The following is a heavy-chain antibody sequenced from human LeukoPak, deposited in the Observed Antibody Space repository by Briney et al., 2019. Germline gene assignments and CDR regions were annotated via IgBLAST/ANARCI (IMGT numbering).Heavy chain of an antibody. J-gene: IGHJ4*02. CDR1: GFAFSNDR. CDR2: IKSRSHSETT. Sequence: SLRLSCSASGFAFSNDRMSWVPQAPGNGLEWVGRIKSRSHSETTDYAAAVTGRFTISSDDSKNMLYLQMNSLKTDDTAIYYCGHTDYGSTWGQGSLVIV. CDR3: GHTDYGST. V-gene: IGHV3-15*01. D-gene: IGHD4-17*01.